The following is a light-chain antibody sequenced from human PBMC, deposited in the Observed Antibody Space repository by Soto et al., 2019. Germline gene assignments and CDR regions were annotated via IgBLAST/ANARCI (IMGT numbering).Light chain of an antibody. Sequence: DIVMTQSPDSLAVSLGERATLNCKSSQSVLYSLNNRNHLAWYQKKPGQPPRLLVYWASTRESGVTDRFSGSGSGTDFSLTISSLQAEDVAVYYCQQYYRSPLSFGGGTRVEIK. J-gene: IGKJ4*01. CDR2: WAS. CDR1: QSVLYSLNNRNH. V-gene: IGKV4-1*01. CDR3: QQYYRSPLS.